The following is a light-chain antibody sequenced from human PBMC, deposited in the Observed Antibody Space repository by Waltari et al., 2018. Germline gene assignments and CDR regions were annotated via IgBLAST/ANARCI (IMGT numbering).Light chain of an antibody. J-gene: IGLJ2*01. CDR2: GNN. Sequence: QSVLTQPPSVSGTPGQRVTISCRGSTSNLGAGHDVHWYQHLPGTAPKLLIYGNNNRPSGVPDRFSGSKSGTSASLAITGLQADDEADYFCQSFDNMLSGGVVFGGGTKLAVL. CDR3: QSFDNMLSGGVV. CDR1: TSNLGAGHD. V-gene: IGLV1-40*01.